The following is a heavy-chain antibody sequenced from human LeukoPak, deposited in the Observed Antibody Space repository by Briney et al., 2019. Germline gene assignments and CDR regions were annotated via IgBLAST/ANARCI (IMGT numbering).Heavy chain of an antibody. CDR2: ISHVVSNK. V-gene: IGHV3-30-3*01. Sequence: GGSLRLSCAASGFTFSSYAMHWVRQAPGKGLEWVAVISHVVSNKYYADSVKGRFTLSRDNSKNTLYLQMNSLRAEDTAVYYCARDVHDYGDYSDYYYYGMDVWGQGTTVTVSS. CDR3: ARDVHDYGDYSDYYYYGMDV. J-gene: IGHJ6*02. CDR1: GFTFSSYA. D-gene: IGHD4-17*01.